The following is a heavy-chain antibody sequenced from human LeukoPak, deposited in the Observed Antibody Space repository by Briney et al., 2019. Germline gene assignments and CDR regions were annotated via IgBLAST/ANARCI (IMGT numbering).Heavy chain of an antibody. CDR3: ARGLVEVVGGYFDL. Sequence: SQTLSLTCTVSGGSISSGDYYWSWIRQPPGKGLEWIGYIYYSGSTYYNPSLKGRVTISVDTSKNQFSLKLSSVTAADTAVYYCARGLVEVVGGYFDLWGRGTLVTVSS. CDR2: IYYSGST. V-gene: IGHV4-30-4*01. CDR1: GGSISSGDYY. J-gene: IGHJ2*01. D-gene: IGHD2-2*01.